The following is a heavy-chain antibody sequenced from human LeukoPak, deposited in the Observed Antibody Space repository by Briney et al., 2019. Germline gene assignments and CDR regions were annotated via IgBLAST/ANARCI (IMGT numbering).Heavy chain of an antibody. V-gene: IGHV3-23*01. Sequence: GGSLRLSCAASGFTFSSYAMSWVRQAPGKGLEWVSAISGSGGSTYYADSVKGRFTISRDNSKNTLYLQMDSLRVEDTAIYYCARDRAWDYLDSWDQGPLVTVSS. CDR2: ISGSGGST. J-gene: IGHJ4*02. D-gene: IGHD1-26*01. CDR1: GFTFSSYA. CDR3: ARDRAWDYLDS.